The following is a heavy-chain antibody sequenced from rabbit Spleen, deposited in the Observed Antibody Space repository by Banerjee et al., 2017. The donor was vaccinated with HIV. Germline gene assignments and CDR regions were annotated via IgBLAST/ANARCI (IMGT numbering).Heavy chain of an antibody. CDR2: IDDVDGST. V-gene: IGHV1S45*01. D-gene: IGHD8-1*01. Sequence: QQQLEESGGGLVKPEGSLTLTCTASGFSFSSTYWICWVRQAPGKGLEWIACIDDVDGSTYYASWAKGRFSSSKTSSTTVTLQMTSLTAADTATYFCARDTGSSFSSHGMDLWGQGTLVTVS. J-gene: IGHJ6*01. CDR3: ARDTGSSFSSHGMDL. CDR1: GFSFSSTYW.